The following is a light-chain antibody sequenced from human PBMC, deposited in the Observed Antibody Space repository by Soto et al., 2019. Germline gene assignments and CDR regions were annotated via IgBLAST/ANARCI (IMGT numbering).Light chain of an antibody. CDR2: AAS. CDR3: QQSSSTQLT. J-gene: IGKJ4*01. V-gene: IGKV1-39*01. Sequence: DIQMTQSPSSLSASVGDRVTITCRASQSVRSYLNWYQQKPGKAPKLLIYAASSLQSGVPSRFSASGSGTDFTLTISSLQPEDFATYYCQQSSSTQLTFGGGTKVEIK. CDR1: QSVRSY.